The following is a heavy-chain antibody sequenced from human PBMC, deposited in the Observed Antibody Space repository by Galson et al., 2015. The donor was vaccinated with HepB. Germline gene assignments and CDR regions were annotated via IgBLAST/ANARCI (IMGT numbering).Heavy chain of an antibody. Sequence: SLRLSCAASGFTFSTFATYWVRQAPGKGLEWVAVISYDGSNKYHADSVKGRFTISRDNSKNTLYLQVNSLRHEDTAVYYCARPLEEWLPVGMEVWGQGTTVTVSS. CDR3: ARPLEEWLPVGMEV. V-gene: IGHV3-30*04. CDR1: GFTFSTFA. D-gene: IGHD6-19*01. J-gene: IGHJ6*02. CDR2: ISYDGSNK.